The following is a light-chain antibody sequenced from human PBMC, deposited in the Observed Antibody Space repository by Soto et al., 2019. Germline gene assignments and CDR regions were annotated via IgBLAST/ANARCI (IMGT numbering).Light chain of an antibody. V-gene: IGKV1-5*03. CDR3: QHYHTYLYT. CDR1: QSISSW. Sequence: DIQMTQSPSTLSASVGDRVTITCRASQSISSWLAWYQQKPGKPPMLLIYKASTLESGVPSRFSCGGSETEFTLTIISLQPYDFATYYCQHYHTYLYTFGHGTKLEIK. CDR2: KAS. J-gene: IGKJ2*01.